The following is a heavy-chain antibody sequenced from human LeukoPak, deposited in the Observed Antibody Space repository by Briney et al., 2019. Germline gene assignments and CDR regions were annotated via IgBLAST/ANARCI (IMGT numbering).Heavy chain of an antibody. CDR3: ARVGSGTTRDY. CDR2: INTDGSST. J-gene: IGHJ4*02. V-gene: IGHV3-74*01. CDR1: GFTFSSYW. Sequence: GGSLRLPCAASGFTFSSYWMHWVRQAPGKGLVWVTRINTDGSSTSYADSVKGRFTISRDNAKNTLFLQMNSLRAEDTAVYYCARVGSGTTRDYWGQGTLVTVSS. D-gene: IGHD1/OR15-1a*01.